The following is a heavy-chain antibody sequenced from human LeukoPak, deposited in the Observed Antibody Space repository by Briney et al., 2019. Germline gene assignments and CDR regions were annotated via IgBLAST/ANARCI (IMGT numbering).Heavy chain of an antibody. V-gene: IGHV4-39*01. J-gene: IGHJ4*02. CDR3: ARPISSGSYSFDLGY. Sequence: SETLSLTCTVSGGSISSSSYYWGWIRQPPGKGLEWIGRIYYSGSTYYNPSLKSRVTISVDTSKNQFFLKLSSVTAADTAVYYCARPISSGSYSFDLGYWGQGTLVTVSS. CDR2: IYYSGST. D-gene: IGHD1-26*01. CDR1: GGSISSSSYY.